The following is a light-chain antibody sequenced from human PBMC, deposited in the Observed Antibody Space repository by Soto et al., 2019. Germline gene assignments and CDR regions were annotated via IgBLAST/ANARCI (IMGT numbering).Light chain of an antibody. CDR1: QSIRTGY. CDR3: QHYGRSPR. Sequence: IVLTQYTGTLSLSPGERATLSCRASQSIRTGYLAWYQQKPGQAPRLLIYGASRRATGIPNRFSGSGSGTDFTLTISRLEPEDFAVYYCQHYGRSPRFCQGTKVDIK. V-gene: IGKV3-20*01. CDR2: GAS. J-gene: IGKJ1*01.